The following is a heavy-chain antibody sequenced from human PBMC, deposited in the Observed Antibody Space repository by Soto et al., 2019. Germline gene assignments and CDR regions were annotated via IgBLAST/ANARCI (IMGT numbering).Heavy chain of an antibody. D-gene: IGHD1-26*01. J-gene: IGHJ4*02. Sequence: TSETLSHTCSVADGTISSYYWSWIRQPPGKGLEWIGYIYYSGSTNYNPSLKSRVTISVDTSKNQFSLKLSSVTAADTAVYYCARAQSGLSFDYCGQGTLVTVSS. CDR2: IYYSGST. CDR3: ARAQSGLSFDY. CDR1: DGTISSYY. V-gene: IGHV4-59*01.